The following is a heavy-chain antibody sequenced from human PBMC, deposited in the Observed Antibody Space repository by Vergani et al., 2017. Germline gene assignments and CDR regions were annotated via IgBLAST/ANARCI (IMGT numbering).Heavy chain of an antibody. CDR2: IYDSRNN. V-gene: IGHV4-39*01. Sequence: QLQLQESGPRLVKPSETLSLTCSPSGMSISNNNYYWGWIRQPPGKGLELIGSIYDSRNNNYSPSLKSRVSISGDTSKNQFSLNLTSVTAADTAVYYCARHLRQLARNDVFDIWGHGTLVTVSS. J-gene: IGHJ3*02. CDR3: ARHLRQLARNDVFDI. D-gene: IGHD6-6*01. CDR1: GMSISNNNYY.